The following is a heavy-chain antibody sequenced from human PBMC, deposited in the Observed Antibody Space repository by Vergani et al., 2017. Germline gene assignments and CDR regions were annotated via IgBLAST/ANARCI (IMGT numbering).Heavy chain of an antibody. Sequence: DVQLVESGGTQVQPGGSLRLSCTASGLPFSSYSMAWVPQAPGKGLEWLSYISSSRTSIYYADSVKGRFTVSRDNGEESLYLQMHSLSGADTAVYYCVRGQPGYQVLNAVNFDHWGQGTLVTVSS. D-gene: IGHD2-2*01. CDR2: ISSSRTSI. CDR1: GLPFSSYS. J-gene: IGHJ4*02. CDR3: VRGQPGYQVLNAVNFDH. V-gene: IGHV3-48*01.